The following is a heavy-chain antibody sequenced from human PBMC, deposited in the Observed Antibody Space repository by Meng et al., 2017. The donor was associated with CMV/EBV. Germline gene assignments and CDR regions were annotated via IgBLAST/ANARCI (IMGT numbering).Heavy chain of an antibody. J-gene: IGHJ3*02. Sequence: GESLKISCAASGSTFSGSAMHWVRQASGKGLEWVGRIRSKANSYATAYAASVKGRFTISRDDSKNTAYLQMNSLKTEDTAVYYCTTPREGAFDIWGQGTMVTVSS. D-gene: IGHD5-24*01. V-gene: IGHV3-73*01. CDR3: TTPREGAFDI. CDR2: IRSKANSYAT. CDR1: GSTFSGSA.